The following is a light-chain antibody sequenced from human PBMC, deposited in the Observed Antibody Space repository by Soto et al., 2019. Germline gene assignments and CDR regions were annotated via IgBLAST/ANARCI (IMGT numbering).Light chain of an antibody. V-gene: IGKV1-39*01. J-gene: IGKJ5*01. Sequence: DIQITQSPSSLSAFVGDRVTITCRASQSISSYLNWYQQKPGKAPKLLIYDASSLESGVPSRFSGSGSGTEFALTISSLQPDDLATYFCQQYHTVPYTFGQGTRLEIK. CDR1: QSISSY. CDR3: QQYHTVPYT. CDR2: DAS.